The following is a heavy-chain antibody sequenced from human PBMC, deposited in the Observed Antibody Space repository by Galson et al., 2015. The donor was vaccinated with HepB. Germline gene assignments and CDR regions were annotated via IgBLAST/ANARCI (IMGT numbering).Heavy chain of an antibody. J-gene: IGHJ4*02. D-gene: IGHD3-10*01. CDR2: IKSKTDGGTT. CDR3: TALWFGAPFAY. V-gene: IGHV3-15*01. CDR1: GFTFSSYA. Sequence: SLRLSCAASGFTFSSYAMSWVRQAPGKGLEWVGRIKSKTDGGTTDYAAPVKGRFTISRDDSKNTLYLQMNSLKTEDTAVYYCTALWFGAPFAYWGQGTLVTVSS.